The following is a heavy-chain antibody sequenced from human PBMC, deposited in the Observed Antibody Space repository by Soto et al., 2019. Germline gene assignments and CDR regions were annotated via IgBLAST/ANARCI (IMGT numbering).Heavy chain of an antibody. V-gene: IGHV3-74*01. J-gene: IGHJ6*02. CDR3: ARDGGGYYYYGMDV. D-gene: IGHD3-16*01. CDR2: INSDGSST. Sequence: EVQLVESGGGLVQPGGSLRLSCSASGFTFSSYWMHWVRQAPGKGLVWVSRINSDGSSTSYADSVKGRFTISRDNAKNTLYLQMNSLRAEDTAVYYCARDGGGYYYYGMDVWGQGTTVTVSS. CDR1: GFTFSSYW.